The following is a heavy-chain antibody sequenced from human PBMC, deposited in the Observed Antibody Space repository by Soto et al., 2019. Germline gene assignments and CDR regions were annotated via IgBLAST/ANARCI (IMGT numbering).Heavy chain of an antibody. J-gene: IGHJ4*02. D-gene: IGHD2-15*01. Sequence: QVQVVESGGGVVQPGTSLRLSCAASGFAVTNYGIHWVRQAPGKGLEWVAHISNDGSKKFYGDSVKGRFTISRDNSENTVYLQMTSLRPDDTVVFYCARDVAMPTGLGLGYWGQGTLVTVSS. CDR1: GFAVTNYG. CDR3: ARDVAMPTGLGLGY. V-gene: IGHV3-30*03. CDR2: ISNDGSKK.